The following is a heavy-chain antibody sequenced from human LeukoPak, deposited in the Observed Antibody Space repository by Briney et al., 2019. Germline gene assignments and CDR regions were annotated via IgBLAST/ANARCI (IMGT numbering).Heavy chain of an antibody. CDR1: GGSISNYY. CDR3: ARLFCSGGTCYDLFHY. CDR2: IYYSGST. Sequence: SGTLSLTCTVSGGSISNYYWGWIRQPPGKGLEWIGYIYYSGSTNYNPSLRSRVTISVDTSKNRFSLKLNSVTATDTAVYYCARLFCSGGTCYDLFHYWGQGTLVTVSS. J-gene: IGHJ4*02. V-gene: IGHV4-59*08. D-gene: IGHD2-15*01.